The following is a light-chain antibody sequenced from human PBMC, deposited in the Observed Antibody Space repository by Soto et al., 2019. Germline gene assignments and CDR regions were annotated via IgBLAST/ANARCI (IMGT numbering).Light chain of an antibody. Sequence: QSVLTQPPSVSGAPGQRATISCTGRSSNIGAGYDVHWYQQIPGKAPKLLIYGNNNRPSGVPDRFSGSKSGTSASLAITGLQAEDEADYYCQSYDTSLNGSRVFGGGTKLTVL. V-gene: IGLV1-40*01. CDR1: SSNIGAGYD. CDR2: GNN. J-gene: IGLJ2*01. CDR3: QSYDTSLNGSRV.